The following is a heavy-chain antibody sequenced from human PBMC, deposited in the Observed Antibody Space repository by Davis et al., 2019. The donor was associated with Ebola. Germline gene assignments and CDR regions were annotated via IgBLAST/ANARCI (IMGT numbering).Heavy chain of an antibody. J-gene: IGHJ4*02. V-gene: IGHV4-34*01. Sequence: MPSEILSLTCAVYGGSFSGYYWSWIRQPPGKGLEWIGEINHSGSTNYNPSLKSRVTISVDTSKNQFSLKLSSVTAADTAVYYCARDEGYSHGLGYWGQGTLVTVSS. CDR3: ARDEGYSHGLGY. CDR2: INHSGST. CDR1: GGSFSGYY. D-gene: IGHD5-18*01.